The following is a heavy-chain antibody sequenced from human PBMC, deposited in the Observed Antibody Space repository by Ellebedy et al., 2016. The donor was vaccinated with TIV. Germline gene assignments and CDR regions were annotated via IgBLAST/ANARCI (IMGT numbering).Heavy chain of an antibody. CDR3: ARQHYYGSGRYKWFDP. CDR1: GVSITSHF. V-gene: IGHV4-4*07. D-gene: IGHD3-10*01. CDR2: ICSSGTT. J-gene: IGHJ5*02. Sequence: SETLSLTCTVSGVSITSHFWSWVRQLAGKGLEWIGRICSSGTTNYNPSLKSRVTMSLDTSKEQFSLKLTSVTAADTAVYYCARQHYYGSGRYKWFDPWGQGILVTVSS.